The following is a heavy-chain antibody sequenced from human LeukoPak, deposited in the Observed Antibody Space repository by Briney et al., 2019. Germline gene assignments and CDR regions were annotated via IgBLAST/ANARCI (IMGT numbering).Heavy chain of an antibody. CDR2: ISSSSSYI. Sequence: GGSLRLSCAASGFTFSSYSMNWVRQAPGKGLEWVSSISSSSSYIYYADSVKGRFTISRDNAKNSLYLQMNSLRAEDTAVYYCARDLESIVVVPAGLSSRTYYYYYMDVWGKGTTVTVSS. J-gene: IGHJ6*03. D-gene: IGHD2-2*01. CDR3: ARDLESIVVVPAGLSSRTYYYYYMDV. CDR1: GFTFSSYS. V-gene: IGHV3-21*01.